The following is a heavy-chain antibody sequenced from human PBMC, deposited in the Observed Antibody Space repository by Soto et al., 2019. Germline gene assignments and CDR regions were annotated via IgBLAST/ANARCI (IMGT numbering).Heavy chain of an antibody. J-gene: IGHJ4*02. V-gene: IGHV3-7*03. D-gene: IGHD6-13*01. CDR3: VTGIAAGSFDY. Sequence: GGSLRLSCAASGITFNTYWMSWVRQAPGKGLEWVANIKQDGGEKYYVDSVRGRFTISNDNAKNSVYLQMNSLRAEDTAVYYCVTGIAAGSFDYWGQGTLVTVSS. CDR1: GITFNTYW. CDR2: IKQDGGEK.